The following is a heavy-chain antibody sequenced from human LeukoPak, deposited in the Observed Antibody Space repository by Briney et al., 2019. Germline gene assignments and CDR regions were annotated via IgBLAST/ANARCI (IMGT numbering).Heavy chain of an antibody. J-gene: IGHJ5*02. Sequence: PGGSLRLSCAASGFTFSSYWMSWVRQAPGKGLEWVANIKQDGSEKSYVDSVKGRFTISRDNAKNSLYLQMNSLRAEDTAVFYSARAAYDYGDYRNWFDPWGQGTLVTVSS. CDR1: GFTFSSYW. CDR2: IKQDGSEK. CDR3: ARAAYDYGDYRNWFDP. D-gene: IGHD4-17*01. V-gene: IGHV3-7*01.